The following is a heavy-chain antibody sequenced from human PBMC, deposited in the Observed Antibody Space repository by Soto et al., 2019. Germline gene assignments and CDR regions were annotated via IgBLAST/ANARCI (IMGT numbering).Heavy chain of an antibody. CDR3: ARSPAAGTGRWYFDL. CDR2: IIPILGIA. V-gene: IGHV1-69*02. Sequence: QVQLVQSGAEVKKPGSSVKVSCKASGGTFCSYTISWVRQAPGQGLEWMGRIIPILGIANYAQKFQGRVTITADKSTSTAYMELSSLRSEDTAVYYCARSPAAGTGRWYFDLWGRGTLVTVSS. CDR1: GGTFCSYT. D-gene: IGHD6-13*01. J-gene: IGHJ2*01.